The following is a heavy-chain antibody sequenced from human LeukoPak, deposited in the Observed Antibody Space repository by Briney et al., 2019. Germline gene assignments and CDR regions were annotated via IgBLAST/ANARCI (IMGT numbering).Heavy chain of an antibody. V-gene: IGHV4-61*01. J-gene: IGHJ4*02. Sequence: SETLSLTCTVSGGSVSSGSYYWSWIRQPPGKGLEWIGYIYYSGSTNVSTNYNPSLKSRVTISIDTSKNQFSLKLSSVTAADTAVYYCARERTPGSGLDYWGQGTLVTVTS. CDR1: GGSVSSGSYY. CDR3: ARERTPGSGLDY. D-gene: IGHD2-15*01. CDR2: IYYSGSTNVST.